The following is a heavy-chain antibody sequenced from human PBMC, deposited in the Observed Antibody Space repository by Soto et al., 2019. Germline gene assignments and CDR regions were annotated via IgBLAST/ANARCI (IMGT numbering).Heavy chain of an antibody. CDR3: ARVGVDQLPHGEFDH. J-gene: IGHJ4*02. D-gene: IGHD2-2*01. Sequence: QVHLVESGGGVVQPGRSLRLSCAASGFTFSKYSMHWVRQAPGKGLEWVAVISHDGTNQRYADSVKGRFTTSRDNFKNTLALQMNSLRAEDTALYYCARVGVDQLPHGEFDHWGQGTLVTVSS. CDR2: ISHDGTNQ. V-gene: IGHV3-30-3*01. CDR1: GFTFSKYS.